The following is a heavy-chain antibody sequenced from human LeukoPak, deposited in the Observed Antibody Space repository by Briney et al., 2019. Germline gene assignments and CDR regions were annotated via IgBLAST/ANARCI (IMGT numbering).Heavy chain of an antibody. CDR3: ARAFFGFTMVRGVISADY. CDR1: GYTFTVYY. J-gene: IGHJ4*02. V-gene: IGHV1-2*02. D-gene: IGHD3-10*01. Sequence: GASVKVSCKSSGYTFTVYYMHWVRQAPGQGLEWMGWINPNSGGTNYAQKFQGRVTMTRDTSIRTAYMELSRLRSDDTAVYYCARAFFGFTMVRGVISADYWGQGTLVTVSS. CDR2: INPNSGGT.